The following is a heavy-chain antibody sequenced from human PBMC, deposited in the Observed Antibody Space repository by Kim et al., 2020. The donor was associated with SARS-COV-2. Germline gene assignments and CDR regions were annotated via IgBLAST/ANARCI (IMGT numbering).Heavy chain of an antibody. J-gene: IGHJ6*02. Sequence: SQTLSLTCAISGDSVSNNNAVWNWIRQSPSRGLEWLGWTFYNSEFYSEYAPSVESRISISPDTSKNQVSLQLNSVTPDDTAVYYCTRRLGHRTAYSGMDAWGQGTTVTVSS. CDR3: TRRLGHRTAYSGMDA. CDR1: GDSVSNNNAV. D-gene: IGHD2-21*01. CDR2: TFYNSEFYS. V-gene: IGHV6-1*01.